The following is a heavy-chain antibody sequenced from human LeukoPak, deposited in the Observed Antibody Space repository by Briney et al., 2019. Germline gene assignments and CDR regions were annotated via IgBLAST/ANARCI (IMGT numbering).Heavy chain of an antibody. CDR2: INPNSGGT. D-gene: IGHD3-3*01. CDR3: ARGGYYDFWSGYYGDY. J-gene: IGHJ4*02. Sequence: ASVKVSCKASGYTFTGYYMHWVRQAPGQGLEWIGWINPNSGGTNYAQKFQGRVTMTRDTSISTAYMELSRLRSDDTAVYYCARGGYYDFWSGYYGDYWGQGTLVTVSS. CDR1: GYTFTGYY. V-gene: IGHV1-2*02.